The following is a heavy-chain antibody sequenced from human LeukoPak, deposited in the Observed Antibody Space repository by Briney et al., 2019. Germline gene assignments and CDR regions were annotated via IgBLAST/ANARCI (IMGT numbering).Heavy chain of an antibody. V-gene: IGHV4-31*03. J-gene: IGHJ3*02. CDR2: IYYSGST. D-gene: IGHD3-22*01. CDR1: GGSISSGGSY. Sequence: SQTLSLTCTVSGGSISSGGSYWSWIRQHPGKGLEWIGYIYYSGSTYYNPSLKSRVTISVDTSKNQFSLKLSSVTAADTAVYYCASRPMYYYDSSGYPALFAFDIWGQGTMATVSS. CDR3: ASRPMYYYDSSGYPALFAFDI.